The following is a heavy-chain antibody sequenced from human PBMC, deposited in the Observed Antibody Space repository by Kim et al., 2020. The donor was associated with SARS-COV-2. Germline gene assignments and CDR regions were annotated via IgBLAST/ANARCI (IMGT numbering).Heavy chain of an antibody. CDR3: VRLHLGNPACFDY. D-gene: IGHD1-1*01. Sequence: YARNVEGRVSLNRDRSTTTVYMELSSLESEDTATYYCVRLHLGNPACFDYWGQGTLVTVSP. V-gene: IGHV1-46*01. J-gene: IGHJ4*02.